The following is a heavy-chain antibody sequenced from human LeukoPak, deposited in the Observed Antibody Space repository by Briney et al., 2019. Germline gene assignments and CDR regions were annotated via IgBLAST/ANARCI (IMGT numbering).Heavy chain of an antibody. CDR1: VYTLTELA. CDR2: FDPEDGET. CDR3: TRGEEQWLAPDY. V-gene: IGHV1-24*01. Sequence: GASVKVSCKVSVYTLTELATHWVRQAPGEGLEWMGGFDPEDGETVYAQKFQGRVTMTEDTSTDTAYMELIRLRSDDTAVYYCTRGEEQWLAPDYWGQGTLVTVSS. J-gene: IGHJ4*02. D-gene: IGHD6-19*01.